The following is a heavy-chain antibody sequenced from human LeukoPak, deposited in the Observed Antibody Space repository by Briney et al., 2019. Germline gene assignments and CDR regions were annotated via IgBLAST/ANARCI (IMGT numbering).Heavy chain of an antibody. CDR1: GFTFSSYA. Sequence: GGSLRLSCAASGFTFSSYAMSWVRQAPGKGLEWVSTVSGSGRSTWNADSVKGRFTISRDNSKNTLYLQMNSLRAEDTAIYYCAKDRREVGATPTDCWGQGTLVTVSS. CDR2: VSGSGRST. J-gene: IGHJ4*02. D-gene: IGHD1-26*01. CDR3: AKDRREVGATPTDC. V-gene: IGHV3-23*01.